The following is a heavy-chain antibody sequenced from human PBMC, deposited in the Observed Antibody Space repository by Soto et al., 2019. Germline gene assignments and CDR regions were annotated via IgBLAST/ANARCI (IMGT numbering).Heavy chain of an antibody. V-gene: IGHV3-49*03. CDR2: IRSKAYGGTT. Sequence: GGSLRLSCTASGFTFGDYAMSWFRQAPGKGLEWVGFIRSKAYGGTTEYAASVKGRFTISRDDSKSIAYLQMNSLKTEDTAVYYCTRLSGYDSYYYYYYMDVWGKGTTVTVSS. CDR3: TRLSGYDSYYYYYYMDV. J-gene: IGHJ6*03. D-gene: IGHD5-12*01. CDR1: GFTFGDYA.